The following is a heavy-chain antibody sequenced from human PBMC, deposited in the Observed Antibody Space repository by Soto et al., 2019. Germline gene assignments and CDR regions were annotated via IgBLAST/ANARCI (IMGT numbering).Heavy chain of an antibody. CDR1: GGSFSGYY. V-gene: IGHV4-34*01. D-gene: IGHD3-10*01. Sequence: SETLSLTCAVYGGSFSGYYWSWIRQPPGKGLEWIGEINHSGSTNYNPSLKSRVTISVDTSKNQFSLKLSSVTAADTAVYYCARAVGLWFGEYYYYGMDVWGQGTTVTVYS. J-gene: IGHJ6*02. CDR2: INHSGST. CDR3: ARAVGLWFGEYYYYGMDV.